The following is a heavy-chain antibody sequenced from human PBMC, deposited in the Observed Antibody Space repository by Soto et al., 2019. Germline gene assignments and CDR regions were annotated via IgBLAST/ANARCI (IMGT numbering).Heavy chain of an antibody. V-gene: IGHV4-31*03. Sequence: QVQLQESGPGLVKPSQTLSLTCTVSGGSISSGGYYWSWIRQHPGKGLEWIGYIYYSGSTYYNPSLKSRVTISVDTSKNQFSLKLSSVTAADTAVYYCARDPAATADVYYYGMDVWVQGTTVTVSS. CDR2: IYYSGST. CDR1: GGSISSGGYY. J-gene: IGHJ6*02. CDR3: ARDPAATADVYYYGMDV. D-gene: IGHD6-25*01.